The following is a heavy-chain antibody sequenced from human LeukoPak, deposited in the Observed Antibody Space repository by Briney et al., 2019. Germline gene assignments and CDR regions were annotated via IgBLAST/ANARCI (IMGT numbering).Heavy chain of an antibody. CDR3: ASVRTWVAVPGPFDY. CDR2: IKQDGSET. D-gene: IGHD6-19*01. J-gene: IGHJ4*02. Sequence: GGSLRLSCAASGFTFSSYWMTWVRQAPGKGLEWVANIKQDGSETYYVDSVKGRSTISRDNAKNSLYLQMNSLRAGDTAVYYCASVRTWVAVPGPFDYWGQGTLVTVSS. CDR1: GFTFSSYW. V-gene: IGHV3-7*01.